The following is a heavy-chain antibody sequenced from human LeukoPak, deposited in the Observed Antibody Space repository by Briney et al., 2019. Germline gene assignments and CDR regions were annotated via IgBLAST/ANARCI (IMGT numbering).Heavy chain of an antibody. CDR1: GYSFTDYY. D-gene: IGHD2-21*01. CDR3: ARADRLHGGPYLIGP. J-gene: IGHJ5*02. V-gene: IGHV1-2*02. CDR2: ISPHSGGT. Sequence: ASVKVSCKTSGYSFTDYYMHWVRQAPGQGLEWMGWISPHSGGTSSAQKFQGRVTMTRDTSITTVYMEVSWLTSDDTAIYYCARADRLHGGPYLIGPWGQGTLVTVSS.